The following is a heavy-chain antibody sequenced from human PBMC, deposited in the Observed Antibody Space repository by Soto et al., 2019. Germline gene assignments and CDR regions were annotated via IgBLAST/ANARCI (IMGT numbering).Heavy chain of an antibody. J-gene: IGHJ6*02. D-gene: IGHD5-18*01. CDR2: INPSGGST. Sequence: ASVKVSWKASGYTFTSYYMHWVRQAPGQGLEWMGIINPSGGSTSYAQKFQGRVTMTRDTSTSTVYMEPSSLRSEDTAVYYCATRDRGDTAMADYYYGMDVWGQGTTVTVSS. CDR1: GYTFTSYY. CDR3: ATRDRGDTAMADYYYGMDV. V-gene: IGHV1-46*01.